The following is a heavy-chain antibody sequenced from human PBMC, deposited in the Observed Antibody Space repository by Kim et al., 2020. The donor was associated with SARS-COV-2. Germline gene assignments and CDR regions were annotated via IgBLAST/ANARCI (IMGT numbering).Heavy chain of an antibody. CDR1: GGSISSSSYY. D-gene: IGHD5-12*01. CDR3: ARHSLGDGYTFDY. CDR2: IYYSGST. J-gene: IGHJ4*02. Sequence: SETLSLTCTVSGGSISSSSYYWGWIRQPPGKGLERIGSIYYSGSTYYNPSLKSRVTISVDTSKNQFSLKLSSVTAADTAVYYCARHSLGDGYTFDYWGQGTLVTVSS. V-gene: IGHV4-39*01.